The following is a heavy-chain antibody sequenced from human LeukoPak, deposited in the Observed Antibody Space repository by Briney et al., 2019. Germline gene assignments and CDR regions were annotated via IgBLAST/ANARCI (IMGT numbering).Heavy chain of an antibody. J-gene: IGHJ4*02. CDR3: ASTRSSSWEYFDY. V-gene: IGHV1-18*01. CDR2: ISAYNGNT. D-gene: IGHD6-13*01. Sequence: ASVKVSCKASGYTFTSYGISWVRQAPGQGLEWMGWISAYNGNTNYAQNLQGRVTMTTDTSTSTAYVELRSLRSDDTAVYYCASTRSSSWEYFDYWGQGTLVTVSS. CDR1: GYTFTSYG.